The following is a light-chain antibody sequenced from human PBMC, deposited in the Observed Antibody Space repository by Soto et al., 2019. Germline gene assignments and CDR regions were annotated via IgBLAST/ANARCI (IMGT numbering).Light chain of an antibody. J-gene: IGKJ1*01. Sequence: EIVLTQSPGTLSLSPGERATLSCRASQSVSSSFLAWYQQKPGQAPRLLIYGASSRATGIPDRFSGSGSGTVFTLTISRLEPEDFAVYYCHQYGSSPATFGQGTKVDIK. V-gene: IGKV3-20*01. CDR1: QSVSSSF. CDR3: HQYGSSPAT. CDR2: GAS.